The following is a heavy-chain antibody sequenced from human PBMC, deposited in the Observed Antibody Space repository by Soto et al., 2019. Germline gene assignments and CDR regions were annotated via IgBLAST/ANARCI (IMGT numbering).Heavy chain of an antibody. D-gene: IGHD3-9*01. J-gene: IGHJ6*02. Sequence: AASVKVSCKASGGTFSSYAISWVRQAPGQGLEWMGGIIPIFGTANYAQKFQGRVTITADESTSTAYMELSSLRSEDTAVYYCARDEDDILTGYKAYYYYGMDVWGQGTTVTVSS. CDR3: ARDEDDILTGYKAYYYYGMDV. CDR2: IIPIFGTA. V-gene: IGHV1-69*13. CDR1: GGTFSSYA.